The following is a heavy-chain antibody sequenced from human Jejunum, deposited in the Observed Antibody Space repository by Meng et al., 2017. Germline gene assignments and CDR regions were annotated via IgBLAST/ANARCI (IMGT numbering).Heavy chain of an antibody. V-gene: IGHV4-34*02. J-gene: IGHJ4*02. CDR1: GESFSGYY. CDR2: ITYTGVV. Sequence: QVQVQQWGAGRLKPSGTLSLTCAVVGESFSGYYWNWLRQSPGKGLEWIGQITYTGVVDYNPSLKSRVTIFVDTPKRQFSLNLTSVTAADTAVYYCARVLALIDSWGQGTLVTVSS. CDR3: ARVLALIDS. D-gene: IGHD3-3*02.